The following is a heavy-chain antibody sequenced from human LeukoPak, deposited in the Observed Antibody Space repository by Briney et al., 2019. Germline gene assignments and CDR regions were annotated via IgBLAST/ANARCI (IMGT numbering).Heavy chain of an antibody. D-gene: IGHD6-13*01. CDR3: ARDLWAQQEGDGFDI. J-gene: IGHJ3*02. CDR1: GFTVSNNR. Sequence: PGGSLRLSCAASGFTVSNNRLSWVRQAPGMGLEWVSTIYSDGNTYYPDSVKGRFTISRDGSKNTLYLQLNSLRTEDTALYYCARDLWAQQEGDGFDIWGQGTMVTVSS. CDR2: IYSDGNT. V-gene: IGHV3-53*01.